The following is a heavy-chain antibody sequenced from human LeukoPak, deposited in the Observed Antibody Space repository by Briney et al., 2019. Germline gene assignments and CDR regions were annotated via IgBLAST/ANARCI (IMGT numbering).Heavy chain of an antibody. CDR1: GYSFNSYW. D-gene: IGHD3-22*01. CDR2: IYPGDSET. Sequence: GESLKISCKGSGYSFNSYWIVWVRQMPGKGLEWMGIIYPGDSETRYSPSFQGQVTISADKSFNTAYLQWSSLRASDTAIYYCARHDITGCYQFDYWGQGTLVTVSS. V-gene: IGHV5-51*01. J-gene: IGHJ4*02. CDR3: ARHDITGCYQFDY.